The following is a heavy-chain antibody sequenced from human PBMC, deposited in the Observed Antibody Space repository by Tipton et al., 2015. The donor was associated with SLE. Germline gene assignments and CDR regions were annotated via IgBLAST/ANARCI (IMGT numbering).Heavy chain of an antibody. CDR1: GGSISSYY. J-gene: IGHJ4*02. V-gene: IGHV4-59*01. Sequence: TLSLTCTVSGGSISSYYWSWIRQPPGKGLEWIGYIYYSGSTNYNPSLESRVTISVDTSKNQFSLKLSSVTAADTAVYYCARSGALYGGFDYWGQGTLVTVSS. D-gene: IGHD1-26*01. CDR3: ARSGALYGGFDY. CDR2: IYYSGST.